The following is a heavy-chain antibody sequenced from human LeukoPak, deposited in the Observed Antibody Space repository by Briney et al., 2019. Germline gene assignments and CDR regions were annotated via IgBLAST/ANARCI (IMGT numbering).Heavy chain of an antibody. V-gene: IGHV1-18*01. CDR3: ARAEGYSSSWYEIDY. CDR1: GYTFTSYD. CDR2: MNPNSGNT. D-gene: IGHD6-13*01. Sequence: ASVKVSCKASGYTFTSYDINWVRQTTGQGLEWMGWMNPNSGNTNYAQKLQGRVTMTTDTSTSTAYMELRSLRSDDTAVYYCARAEGYSSSWYEIDYWGQGTLVTVSS. J-gene: IGHJ4*02.